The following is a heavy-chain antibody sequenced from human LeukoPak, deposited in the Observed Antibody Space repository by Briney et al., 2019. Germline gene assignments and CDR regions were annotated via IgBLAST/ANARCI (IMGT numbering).Heavy chain of an antibody. CDR1: GDSISRSDSS. D-gene: IGHD5-24*01. V-gene: IGHV4-31*11. J-gene: IGHJ4*02. CDR2: IYYSGST. Sequence: SETLSLTCAVSGDSISRSDSSWSWIRQPPGKGLEWIGYIYYSGSTYYNPSLKSRVTISVDTSKNQFSLKLSSVTAADTAVYYCASSIRDGYKWSSFDYWGQGTLVTVSS. CDR3: ASSIRDGYKWSSFDY.